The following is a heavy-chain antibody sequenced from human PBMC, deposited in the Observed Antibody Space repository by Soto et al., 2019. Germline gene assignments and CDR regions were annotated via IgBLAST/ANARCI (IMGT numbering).Heavy chain of an antibody. CDR1: GYTFTSYD. Sequence: ASVKVSCKASGYTFTSYDINWVRQATGQGLEWMGWMNPNSGNTGYAQKFQGRVTMTRNTSISTAYMELSSLRSEDTAVYYCARGEAEKYDFWSGYYKFNNWFDPWGQGTLVTVSS. J-gene: IGHJ5*02. CDR2: MNPNSGNT. D-gene: IGHD3-3*01. CDR3: ARGEAEKYDFWSGYYKFNNWFDP. V-gene: IGHV1-8*01.